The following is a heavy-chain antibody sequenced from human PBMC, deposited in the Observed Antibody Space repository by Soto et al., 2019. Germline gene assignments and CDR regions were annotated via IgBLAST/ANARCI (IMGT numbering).Heavy chain of an antibody. J-gene: IGHJ5*02. CDR1: GGSITSGGSF. Sequence: SETLSLTCTVSGGSITSGGSFWSWIRQHPGKGPEWIAFIGYSGATSYNPSLASRVTISADTYKSQLSLNLRSVTAADTAVYYCARGGASSKLFPPSGPGTMVTVYS. V-gene: IGHV4-31*03. D-gene: IGHD2-15*01. CDR3: ARGGASSKLFPP. CDR2: IGYSGAT.